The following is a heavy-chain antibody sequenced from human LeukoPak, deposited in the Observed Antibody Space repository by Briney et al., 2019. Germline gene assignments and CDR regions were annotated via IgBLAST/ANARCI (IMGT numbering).Heavy chain of an antibody. CDR2: INAGNGNT. CDR1: GYTFTSYA. D-gene: IGHD4-23*01. CDR3: ARSPGNKNMDV. V-gene: IGHV1-3*01. J-gene: IGHJ6*03. Sequence: GASVKVSCKASGYTFTSYAMHWVRQAPGQRLEWMGWINAGNGNTNYAQKLQGRVTMTTDTSTSTAYMELRSLRSDDTAVYYCARSPGNKNMDVWGKGTTVTVSS.